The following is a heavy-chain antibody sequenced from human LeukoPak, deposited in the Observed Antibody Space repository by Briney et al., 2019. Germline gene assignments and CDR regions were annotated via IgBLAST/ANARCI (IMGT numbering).Heavy chain of an antibody. CDR1: GYTFTGYY. CDR2: INPKSGVT. V-gene: IGHV1-2*02. J-gene: IGHJ5*02. CDR3: ARPLGSLKEYWWFDP. Sequence: ASVKVSCKASGYTFTGYYMHWLRQAPGQGLEWMGWINPKSGVTNFAQYFQGRVTMTRDTSSTTVYMELTRLRSDDTAVYYCARPLGSLKEYWWFDPWGQGTLVTVSS. D-gene: IGHD2/OR15-2a*01.